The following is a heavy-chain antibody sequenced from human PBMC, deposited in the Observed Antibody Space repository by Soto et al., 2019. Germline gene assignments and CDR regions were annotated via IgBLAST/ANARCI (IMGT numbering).Heavy chain of an antibody. V-gene: IGHV3-30*18. CDR3: AKDTYELMLPMGTFDY. CDR1: GFTFSSYG. D-gene: IGHD2-15*01. J-gene: IGHJ4*02. CDR2: ISYDGSNK. Sequence: GGSLRLSCAASGFTFSSYGMHWVRQAPGKGLEWVAVISYDGSNKYYADSVKGRFTISRDNSKNTLYLQMNSLRAEDTAVYYCAKDTYELMLPMGTFDYWGQGTRVTVSS.